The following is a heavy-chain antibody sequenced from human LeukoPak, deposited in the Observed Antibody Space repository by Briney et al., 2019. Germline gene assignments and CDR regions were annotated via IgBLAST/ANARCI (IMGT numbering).Heavy chain of an antibody. D-gene: IGHD3-10*01. Sequence: PSETLSLTCAVYGGSFSGYYWSWIRQPPGKGLEWIGEINHSGSTNYNPSLKSRVTISVDTSKNQFSLKLSSVTAADTAVYYCARDLWFGDLRTIDYWGQGILATVSS. J-gene: IGHJ4*02. V-gene: IGHV4-34*01. CDR1: GGSFSGYY. CDR3: ARDLWFGDLRTIDY. CDR2: INHSGST.